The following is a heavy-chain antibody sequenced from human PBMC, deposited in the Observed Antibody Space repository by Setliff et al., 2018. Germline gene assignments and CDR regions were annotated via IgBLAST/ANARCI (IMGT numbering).Heavy chain of an antibody. CDR2: IIPILGIA. J-gene: IGHJ3*02. CDR1: GGTFSSYA. Sequence: SVKVSCKASGGTFSSYAISWVRQAPGQGLEWMGGIIPILGIANYAQKFQGRVTITADESTSTAYMELSSLRSGDTAVYYCARDRNYYGSGSYYNADAFDIWGQGTMVT. D-gene: IGHD3-10*01. V-gene: IGHV1-69*10. CDR3: ARDRNYYGSGSYYNADAFDI.